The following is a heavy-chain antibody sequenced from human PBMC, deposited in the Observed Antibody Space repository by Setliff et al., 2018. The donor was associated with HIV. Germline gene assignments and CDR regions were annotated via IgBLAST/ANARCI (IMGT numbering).Heavy chain of an antibody. CDR3: ARESPSSSWFYFDF. J-gene: IGHJ4*02. CDR2: INHSGST. Sequence: PSETLSLTCAVYGGSFSGYYWSWIRQPPGKGLEWIGEINHSGSTNYNPSLKSRVTVSVDTSKNQFSLKLGSVTAADTAVYYCARESPSSSWFYFDFWGQGTLVTV. CDR1: GGSFSGYY. D-gene: IGHD6-13*01. V-gene: IGHV4-34*01.